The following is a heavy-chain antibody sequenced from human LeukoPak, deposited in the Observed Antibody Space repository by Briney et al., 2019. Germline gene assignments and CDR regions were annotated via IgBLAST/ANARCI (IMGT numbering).Heavy chain of an antibody. CDR1: GGSISSYY. V-gene: IGHV4-59*12. CDR2: IYYSGST. CDR3: ARVGSGSYLNYYYYMDV. D-gene: IGHD1-26*01. Sequence: SETLSLTCTVSGGSISSYYWSWIRQPPGKGLEWIGYIYYSGSTNYNPSLKSRVTISVDTSKNQFSLKLSAVTAADTAVYYCARVGSGSYLNYYYYMDVWGKGTTVTVSS. J-gene: IGHJ6*03.